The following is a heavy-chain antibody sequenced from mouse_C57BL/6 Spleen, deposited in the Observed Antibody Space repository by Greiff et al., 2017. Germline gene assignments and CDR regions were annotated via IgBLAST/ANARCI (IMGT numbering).Heavy chain of an antibody. D-gene: IGHD1-1*01. CDR3: ARIPSYYGSS. V-gene: IGHV1-26*01. Sequence: VQLQQSGPELVKPGASVKISCKASGYTFTDYYMNWVKQSHGKSLEWIGDINPNNGGTSYNQKFKGKATLTVDKSSSTAYMELRSLTSEDSAVYYCARIPSYYGSSWGQGTTLTVSS. CDR1: GYTFTDYY. J-gene: IGHJ2*01. CDR2: INPNNGGT.